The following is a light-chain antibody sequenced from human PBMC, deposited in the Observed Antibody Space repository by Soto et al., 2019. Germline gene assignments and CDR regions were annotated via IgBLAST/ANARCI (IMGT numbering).Light chain of an antibody. Sequence: DIQMTQSPSSLSASVGDTVTITCRASPSIDIYFNWYQQTPGKAPNLLIFGASTLQSGVPSRFSGSVSGTDFTLTISGLQPEDFATYYCQQSYSPITFGQGTRLAIK. J-gene: IGKJ5*01. CDR1: PSIDIY. V-gene: IGKV1-39*01. CDR3: QQSYSPIT. CDR2: GAS.